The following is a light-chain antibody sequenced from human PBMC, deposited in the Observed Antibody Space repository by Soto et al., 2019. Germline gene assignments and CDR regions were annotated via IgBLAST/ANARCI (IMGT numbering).Light chain of an antibody. V-gene: IGLV1-40*01. CDR1: SSNIGAGYD. J-gene: IGLJ2*01. Sequence: QSVLTQPPSASGAPGQRVTISCTGSSSNIGAGYDVHWYQQLPGTAPRLIIYGSSYRPSGVPDRFSGSKSGTSASLAITGLQAEDEADYYCQSYDNSLSGAGVFGGGTQLTVL. CDR2: GSS. CDR3: QSYDNSLSGAGV.